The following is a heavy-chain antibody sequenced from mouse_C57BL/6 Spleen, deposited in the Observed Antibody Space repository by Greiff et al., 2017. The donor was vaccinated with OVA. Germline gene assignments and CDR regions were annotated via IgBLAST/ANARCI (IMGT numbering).Heavy chain of an antibody. Sequence: VQLQQSGPELVKPGASVKISCKASGYAFSSSWMNWVKQRPGKGLEWIGRIYPGDGDTNYNGKFKGKATLTADKSSSTAYMQLSSLASEDSAVYFCARGSSDYWGQGTSVTVSS. D-gene: IGHD1-3*01. CDR2: IYPGDGDT. CDR1: GYAFSSSW. CDR3: ARGSSDY. J-gene: IGHJ4*01. V-gene: IGHV1-82*01.